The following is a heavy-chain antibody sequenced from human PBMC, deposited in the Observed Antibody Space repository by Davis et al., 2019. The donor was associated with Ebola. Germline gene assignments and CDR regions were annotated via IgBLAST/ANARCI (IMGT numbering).Heavy chain of an antibody. D-gene: IGHD3-3*01. CDR3: VGGRITIFGVVHREIYYYYMDV. Sequence: SVKVSCKASGGTFSSYAISWVRQAPGQGLEWMGGIIPIFGTANYAQKFQGGVTITADESTSTAYMELSSLRSEDTAVYYCVGGRITIFGVVHREIYYYYMDVWGKGTTVTVSS. V-gene: IGHV1-69*13. CDR1: GGTFSSYA. J-gene: IGHJ6*03. CDR2: IIPIFGTA.